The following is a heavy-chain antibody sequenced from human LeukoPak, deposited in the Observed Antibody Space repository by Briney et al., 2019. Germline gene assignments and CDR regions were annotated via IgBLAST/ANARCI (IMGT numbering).Heavy chain of an antibody. D-gene: IGHD2-2*01. V-gene: IGHV3-7*01. CDR2: IKQDGSEK. CDR1: GFTFSSYW. J-gene: IGHJ4*02. Sequence: PGGTLRLSCAASGFTFSSYWMSWVRQAPGKGREGVANIKQDGSEKYYVYSVKGRFTISRDNAKNSLYLQMNSLRAEDTAVYYCARTLVPALASLYYWGQGTLVTVSS. CDR3: ARTLVPALASLYY.